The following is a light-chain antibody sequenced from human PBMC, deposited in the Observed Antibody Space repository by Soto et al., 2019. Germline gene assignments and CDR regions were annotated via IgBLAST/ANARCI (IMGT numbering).Light chain of an antibody. CDR2: GAS. Sequence: QLTQSPSSLSASVGDRVTITCRASQGISSNLVWYQQKPGRAPNLLIFGASTLQSGVPSRFSGSGSGTDFTLTISSLQPEDFATYFCQKLNAYPPWTFGQGTKVEIK. CDR1: QGISSN. CDR3: QKLNAYPPWT. V-gene: IGKV1-9*01. J-gene: IGKJ1*01.